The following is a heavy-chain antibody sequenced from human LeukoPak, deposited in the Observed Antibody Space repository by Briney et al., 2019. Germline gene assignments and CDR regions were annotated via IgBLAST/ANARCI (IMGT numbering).Heavy chain of an antibody. J-gene: IGHJ6*02. CDR1: GYSISSGYY. D-gene: IGHD6-19*01. V-gene: IGHV4-38-2*02. Sequence: SETLSLTCTVSGYSISSGYYWGWIRQPPGKGLEWIGSIYHSGSTYYNPSLKSRVTISVDTSKNQFSLKLSSVTAADTAVYYCARDQDSSGWSPYYYGMDVWGQGTTVTVSS. CDR3: ARDQDSSGWSPYYYGMDV. CDR2: IYHSGST.